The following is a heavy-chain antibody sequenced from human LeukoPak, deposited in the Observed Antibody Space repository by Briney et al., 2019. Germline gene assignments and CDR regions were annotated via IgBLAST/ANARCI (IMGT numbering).Heavy chain of an antibody. CDR2: IYHSGST. J-gene: IGHJ6*02. D-gene: IGHD5-12*01. Sequence: SQTLSLTCAVSGGSLSSGGYSWSWIRQPPGKGLEWIGYIYHSGSTYYNPSLKSRVTISVDRSKNQFSLKLSSVTAADTAVYYCAREAASGYDKYYYYGMDVWGQGTTVTVSS. CDR1: GGSLSSGGYS. V-gene: IGHV4-30-2*01. CDR3: AREAASGYDKYYYYGMDV.